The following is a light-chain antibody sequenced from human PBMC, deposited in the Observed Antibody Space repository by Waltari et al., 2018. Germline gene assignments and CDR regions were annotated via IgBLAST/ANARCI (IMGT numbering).Light chain of an antibody. J-gene: IGLJ3*02. CDR2: DVS. CDR3: TAYTISSTLV. V-gene: IGLV2-14*03. CDR1: KNDVGAYKF. Sequence: QSALTQPASVSGSPGQSITISCTGTKNDVGAYKFVSWYQRPPGNAPKLIITDVSNRPSGVSNRFSGSKSGNTASLTISGLQAEDEAEYYCTAYTISSTLVFGGGTQLNVL.